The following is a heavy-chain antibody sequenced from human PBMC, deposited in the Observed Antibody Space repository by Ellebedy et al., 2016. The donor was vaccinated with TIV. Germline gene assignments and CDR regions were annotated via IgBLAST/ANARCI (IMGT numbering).Heavy chain of an antibody. D-gene: IGHD6-19*01. CDR3: AKDKGGVADYNFDY. CDR2: IRGSGGSA. Sequence: GGSLRLSCAASGFTFSTYAMSWVRQAPGKGLEWVSAIRGSGGSAYYADPVKGRFTISRDNFKNTLYLQMNSLRAEDTAVYYCAKDKGGVADYNFDYWGQGTLVTVSS. V-gene: IGHV3-23*01. J-gene: IGHJ4*02. CDR1: GFTFSTYA.